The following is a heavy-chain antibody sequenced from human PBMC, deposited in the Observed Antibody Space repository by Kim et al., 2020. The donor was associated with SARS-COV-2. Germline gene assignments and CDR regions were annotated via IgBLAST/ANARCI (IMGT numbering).Heavy chain of an antibody. V-gene: IGHV4-59*11. CDR3: ARNGGSYTFDF. CDR2: FYHSGSA. Sequence: SETLSLTCTVSGTPISSHYWSWFRQPPGKGLEWIGHFYHSGSADYNSPLKSRVIISADTSKSQLSLELSSATAADTAVYYCARNGGSYTFDFWGQGILVIVSS. J-gene: IGHJ4*02. CDR1: GTPISSHY. D-gene: IGHD2-8*01.